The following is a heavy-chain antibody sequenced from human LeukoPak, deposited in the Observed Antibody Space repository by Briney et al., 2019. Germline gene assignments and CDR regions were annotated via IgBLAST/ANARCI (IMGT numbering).Heavy chain of an antibody. J-gene: IGHJ6*02. CDR1: GFTFSSYG. CDR3: AKVGGDWSGCNYYGLDV. D-gene: IGHD3-9*01. Sequence: PGGSLRLSCAASGFTFSSYGMHWVRQAPGKGLEWVAVISYDGSNKYYADSVKGRFTISRDNSKNTLYLQLNSLRAEDTAVYYCAKVGGDWSGCNYYGLDVWGQGTTVTVSS. V-gene: IGHV3-30*18. CDR2: ISYDGSNK.